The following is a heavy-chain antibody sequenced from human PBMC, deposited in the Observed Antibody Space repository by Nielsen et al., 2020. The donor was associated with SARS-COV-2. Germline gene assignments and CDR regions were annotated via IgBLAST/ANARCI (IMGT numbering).Heavy chain of an antibody. D-gene: IGHD2-2*01. CDR1: GFTVSSNY. CDR3: ARQGIVVVPAVTGGMDV. CDR2: IYSGGST. V-gene: IGHV3-66*04. Sequence: GGSLRLSCAASGFTVSSNYMSWVRQAPGKGLEWVSVIYSGGSTYYADSVKGRFTISRDNAKNTLYLQMNSLRAEDTAVYYCARQGIVVVPAVTGGMDVWGQGTTVTVSS. J-gene: IGHJ6*02.